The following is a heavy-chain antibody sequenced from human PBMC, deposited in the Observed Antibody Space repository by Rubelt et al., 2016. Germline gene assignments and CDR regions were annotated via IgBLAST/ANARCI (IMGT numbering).Heavy chain of an antibody. CDR3: ARDRIRIAARQGWYFDL. CDR2: ISAYNGNT. CDR1: GYTFTSYG. V-gene: IGHV1-18*01. J-gene: IGHJ2*01. D-gene: IGHD6-6*01. Sequence: QVQLVQSGAEVKKPGASVKVSCKASGYTFTSYGISWVRQAPGQGLEWMGWISAYNGNTNYAQKLQGSVTMTTDTSTSTAYMELRSRRSDDTAVYYGARDRIRIAARQGWYFDLWGRGTLVTVSS.